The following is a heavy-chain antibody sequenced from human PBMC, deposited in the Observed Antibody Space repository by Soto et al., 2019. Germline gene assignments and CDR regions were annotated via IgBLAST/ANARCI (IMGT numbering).Heavy chain of an antibody. Sequence: GGSLKLSCAASGFPFSSDGMSRVRQAPGKGLEWVSAISASGGSTYYVDSVKGRFAISRDNSRNTLYLQMNSLTAEDTAVYYCANGRATYGLLTHDYWGQGTLVTVSS. D-gene: IGHD3-10*01. CDR1: GFPFSSDG. CDR2: ISASGGST. V-gene: IGHV3-23*01. J-gene: IGHJ4*02. CDR3: ANGRATYGLLTHDY.